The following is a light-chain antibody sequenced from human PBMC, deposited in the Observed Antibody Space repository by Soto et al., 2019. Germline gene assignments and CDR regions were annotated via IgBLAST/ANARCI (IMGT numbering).Light chain of an antibody. J-gene: IGKJ1*01. CDR3: QQLNSYPRT. V-gene: IGKV1-9*01. Sequence: DIQLTQSPSFLSASVGDRVNITCRASQGISSYLAWYQQKPGKAPKLLIYAASTLQSGVPSRFSGSGSGTEFTLTISSLQPEDSATYYCQQLNSYPRTFGQGTKVDIK. CDR2: AAS. CDR1: QGISSY.